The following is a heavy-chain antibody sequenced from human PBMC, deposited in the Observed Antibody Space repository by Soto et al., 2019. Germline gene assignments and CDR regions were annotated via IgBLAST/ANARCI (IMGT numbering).Heavy chain of an antibody. Sequence: SETLSLTCTVSGGSVSSGSYYWSWIRQPPGKGLEWIGSIYYSGSTNYNPSLKSRVTISVDTSKNQFSLKLSSVTAADTAVYYCARRSQWQQLAYFDYWGQGTLVTVSS. CDR1: GGSVSSGSYY. V-gene: IGHV4-39*01. D-gene: IGHD6-13*01. J-gene: IGHJ4*02. CDR2: IYYSGST. CDR3: ARRSQWQQLAYFDY.